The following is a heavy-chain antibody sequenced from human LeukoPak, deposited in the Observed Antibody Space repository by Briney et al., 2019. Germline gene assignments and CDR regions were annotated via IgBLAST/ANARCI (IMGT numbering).Heavy chain of an antibody. J-gene: IGHJ4*02. CDR2: SYNSGST. D-gene: IGHD3-3*01. V-gene: IGHV4-59*08. Sequence: SETLSLTCTVSGGSMSEYYWSWIRQPPGKGLEWIGSSYNSGSTNYNPSLKSRVTISVDTSKNQLSLRLSSVTAADTAVYYCARHRSGSFDSWGQGTLVTVSS. CDR1: GGSMSEYY. CDR3: ARHRSGSFDS.